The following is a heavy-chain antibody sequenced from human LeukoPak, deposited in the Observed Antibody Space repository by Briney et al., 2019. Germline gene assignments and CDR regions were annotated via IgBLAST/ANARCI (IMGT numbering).Heavy chain of an antibody. Sequence: GGSLRLSCAASGFTFSTYWMHWVRQAPGKGLVWVSRIYVDGSSITYADSVKGRFTISRDNTKNTLYLQMNSLRAEDTAVYYCARGVTISPWGQGTLVTVSS. V-gene: IGHV3-74*01. CDR3: ARGVTISP. CDR1: GFTFSTYW. D-gene: IGHD3-3*01. J-gene: IGHJ5*02. CDR2: IYVDGSSI.